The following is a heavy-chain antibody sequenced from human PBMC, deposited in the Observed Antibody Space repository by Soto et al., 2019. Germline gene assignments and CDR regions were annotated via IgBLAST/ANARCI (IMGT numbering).Heavy chain of an antibody. CDR1: GFNFRNAW. D-gene: IGHD2-8*01. CDR2: VKSKIHGGTT. CDR3: TTDSYSTITIVGFDY. J-gene: IGHJ4*01. Sequence: PLRLFCAASGFNFRNAWINWVRQDPGKGLYLFVRVKSKIHGGTTDFADPVKGSFVVSRDDSDNMVYLQMNSLKIEDTAVYYCTTDSYSTITIVGFDYWGHGTLVTVSS. V-gene: IGHV3-15*07.